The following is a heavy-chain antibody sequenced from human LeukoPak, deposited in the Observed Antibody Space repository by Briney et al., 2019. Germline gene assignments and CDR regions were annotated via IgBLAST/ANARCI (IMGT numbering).Heavy chain of an antibody. CDR3: AIMPGITATGALDQTFDY. CDR2: IYYSGST. J-gene: IGHJ4*02. CDR1: GGSISSGDYY. Sequence: SETLSLTCTVSGGSISSGDYYWSWIRQPPGKGLEWIGSIYYSGSTYYNPSLKSRVTISVDTSKNQFSLKLSSVTAADTAVYYCAIMPGITATGALDQTFDYWGQGTLVTVSS. V-gene: IGHV4-39*01. D-gene: IGHD5-18*01.